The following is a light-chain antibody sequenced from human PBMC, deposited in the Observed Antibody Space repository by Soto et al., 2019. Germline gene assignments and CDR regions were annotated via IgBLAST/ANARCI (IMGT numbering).Light chain of an antibody. CDR3: QHYKTYSPWT. Sequence: DIQLTQSPSFLSASVGDRVTITCRASQGISSYLAWYQQKPGKAPKLLIYAASTLQSGVPSRFSGSGSGTEFTLTISSLHPDDFATYYCQHYKTYSPWTFGQGTKVDIK. CDR1: QGISSY. V-gene: IGKV1-9*01. J-gene: IGKJ1*01. CDR2: AAS.